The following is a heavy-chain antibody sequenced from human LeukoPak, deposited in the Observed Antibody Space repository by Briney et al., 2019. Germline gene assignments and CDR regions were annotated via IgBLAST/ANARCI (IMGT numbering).Heavy chain of an antibody. Sequence: ASVKVSCKASGYTFTSYGISWVRQAPGQGLEWMGWMNPNSGNTGYAQKFQGRVTMTRNTSISTAYMELSSLRSEDTAVYYCARLRQGYDSSGEGFDYWGQGTLVTVSS. CDR1: GYTFTSYG. D-gene: IGHD3-22*01. CDR3: ARLRQGYDSSGEGFDY. V-gene: IGHV1-8*02. J-gene: IGHJ4*02. CDR2: MNPNSGNT.